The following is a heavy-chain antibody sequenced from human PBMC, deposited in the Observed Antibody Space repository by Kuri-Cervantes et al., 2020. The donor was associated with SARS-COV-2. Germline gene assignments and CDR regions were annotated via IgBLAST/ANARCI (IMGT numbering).Heavy chain of an antibody. CDR2: INHSGST. V-gene: IGHV4-34*01. CDR3: AKDKQQQLVSAALDY. D-gene: IGHD6-13*01. J-gene: IGHJ4*02. Sequence: SETLSLTCAVYGGSFSGYYWSWIRQPPGKGLEWIGEINHSGSTNSNPSLKSRVTISVDTSKNQFSLKLSSVTAADTAVYYCAKDKQQQLVSAALDYWGQGTLVTVSS. CDR1: GGSFSGYY.